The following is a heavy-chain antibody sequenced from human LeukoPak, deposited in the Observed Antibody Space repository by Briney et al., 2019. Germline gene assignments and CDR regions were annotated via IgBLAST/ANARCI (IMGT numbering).Heavy chain of an antibody. J-gene: IGHJ6*02. V-gene: IGHV4-31*03. CDR1: GGSISSGGYY. CDR2: IYYSGST. Sequence: SQTLSLTCTVSGGSISSGGYYWSWIRQHPGKGLEWIGYIYYSGSTYYNPSLKSRVTISVDTSKNQFSLKLSSVTAADTAVYYCARKDPAVVSYYYYGMDVWGQGTTVTVSS. D-gene: IGHD5-18*01. CDR3: ARKDPAVVSYYYYGMDV.